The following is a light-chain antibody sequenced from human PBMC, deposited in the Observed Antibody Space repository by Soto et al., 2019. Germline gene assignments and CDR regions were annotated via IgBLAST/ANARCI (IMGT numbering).Light chain of an antibody. CDR3: SSYTSSNTPYV. V-gene: IGLV2-14*01. CDR1: SSDIGGYNY. Sequence: QSALTQPASVSGSPGQSITISCTGTSSDIGGYNYVSWYQHHPGKAPKLMIYEVSNRPSGVSNRFSGSKSGDTASLTISGLQAEDEADYYCSSYTSSNTPYVFGNGTKVTVL. J-gene: IGLJ1*01. CDR2: EVS.